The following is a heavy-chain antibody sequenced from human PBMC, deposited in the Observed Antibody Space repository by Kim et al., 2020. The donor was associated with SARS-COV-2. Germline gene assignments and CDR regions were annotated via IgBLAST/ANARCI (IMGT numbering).Heavy chain of an antibody. Sequence: SETLSLTCAVSGGSISSGGYSWSWIRQPPGKGLEWIGYIYHSGSTYYNPSLKSRVTISVDRSKNQFSLKLSSVTAADTAVYYCARHDYGGNSGWFDPWGQGTLVTVSS. D-gene: IGHD4-17*01. CDR1: GGSISSGGYS. CDR2: IYHSGST. V-gene: IGHV4-30-2*01. CDR3: ARHDYGGNSGWFDP. J-gene: IGHJ5*02.